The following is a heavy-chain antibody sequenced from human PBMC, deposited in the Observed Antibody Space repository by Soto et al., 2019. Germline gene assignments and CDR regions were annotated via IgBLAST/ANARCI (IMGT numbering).Heavy chain of an antibody. Sequence: SETLSLTCAVYGGSFSGYYWSWIRQPPGKGLEWIGEINHSGSTNYNPSLKSRVTISVDTSKNQFSLKLSSVTAADTAVYYCARRALGGSYYYGMDVWGQGTTVTVSS. CDR1: GGSFSGYY. D-gene: IGHD3-16*01. CDR3: ARRALGGSYYYGMDV. CDR2: INHSGST. J-gene: IGHJ6*02. V-gene: IGHV4-34*01.